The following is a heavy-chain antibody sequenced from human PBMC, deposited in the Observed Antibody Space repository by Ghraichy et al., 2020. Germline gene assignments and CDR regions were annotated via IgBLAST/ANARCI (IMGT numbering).Heavy chain of an antibody. Sequence: LSLTCAASGFTFSSYWMHWVRQVPGKGLVWVSHINSDGSSTSYADSVKGRFTISRDNAKNTLYLQMNSLRAEDTAVYYCAKYCISTSCYSSGDYWGQGTLVTVSS. D-gene: IGHD2-2*02. CDR3: AKYCISTSCYSSGDY. CDR2: INSDGSST. V-gene: IGHV3-74*01. J-gene: IGHJ4*02. CDR1: GFTFSSYW.